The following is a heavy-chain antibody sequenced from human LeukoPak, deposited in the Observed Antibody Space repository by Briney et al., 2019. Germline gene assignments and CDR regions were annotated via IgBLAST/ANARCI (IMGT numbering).Heavy chain of an antibody. J-gene: IGHJ4*02. CDR1: GFTFSSYS. CDR3: VSDPEALDY. V-gene: IGHV3-48*01. Sequence: GGSLRLSCAASGFTFSSYSMNWVRQAPGKELEWVSYIHSSGRTIYYADSVEGRFTISRDNAKNSLYLQMNSLRAEDTAVYYCVSDPEALDYWGQGTQVTVSS. CDR2: IHSSGRTI.